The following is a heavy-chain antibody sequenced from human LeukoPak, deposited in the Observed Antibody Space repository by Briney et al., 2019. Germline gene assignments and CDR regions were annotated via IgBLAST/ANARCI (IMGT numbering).Heavy chain of an antibody. CDR2: ISSSSSYI. D-gene: IGHD2-15*01. J-gene: IGHJ4*02. Sequence: PGGSLRLSCAASGFTFSSYSMNWVRQAPGKGLEWVSSISSSSSYIYYPDSVKGRFTISRDNDKSSLYLQMNSLRAEDTAVYYCARVKGGFDYWGQGTLVTVSS. V-gene: IGHV3-21*01. CDR1: GFTFSSYS. CDR3: ARVKGGFDY.